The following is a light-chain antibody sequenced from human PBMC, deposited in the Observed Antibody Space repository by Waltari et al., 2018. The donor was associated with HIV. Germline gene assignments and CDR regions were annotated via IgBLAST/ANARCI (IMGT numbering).Light chain of an antibody. J-gene: IGKJ5*01. V-gene: IGKV1-27*01. CDR3: QNYDSAPVA. Sequence: DIQMSQAPSSLSASVDPNVTITCRASRDISNDLAWYQQKSGEVPKLLIYGASTLRSGVSSRFRGSGSGTEFTLTINGLQPEDVASYYCQNYDSAPVAFGQGTRLEI. CDR1: RDISND. CDR2: GAS.